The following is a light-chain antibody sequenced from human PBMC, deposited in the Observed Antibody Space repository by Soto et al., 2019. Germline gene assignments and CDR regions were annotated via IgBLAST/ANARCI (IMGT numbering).Light chain of an antibody. CDR3: QTWGTGMGL. CDR2: RYSECSH. Sequence: QSVLTQSPSASASLGASVNLTCTVSGGHSSNAIAWHQQQPEKGPRYLMKRYSECSHNKGDGIPDRFSGSSSGAERYLTISSLQSEDEADYYCQTWGTGMGLFGGGTKVTVL. J-gene: IGLJ2*01. V-gene: IGLV4-69*01. CDR1: GGHSSNA.